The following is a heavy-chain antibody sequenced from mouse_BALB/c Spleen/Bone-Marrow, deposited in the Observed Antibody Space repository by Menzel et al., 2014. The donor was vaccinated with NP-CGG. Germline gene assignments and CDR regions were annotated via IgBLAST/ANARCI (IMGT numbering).Heavy chain of an antibody. V-gene: IGHV1S81*02. CDR2: INPSNGGT. D-gene: IGHD2-14*01. Sequence: QVQLQQSGAELVKPGASVKLSCKASGYTFTSYYMYWVKQRPGQGLEWIGEINPSNGGTNFNEKFKSRATLTVDKSSSTAYMQLSSLTSEDSAVYYCARREVRRAGYYFDYWGQGTTLTVSS. CDR1: GYTFTSYY. J-gene: IGHJ2*01. CDR3: ARREVRRAGYYFDY.